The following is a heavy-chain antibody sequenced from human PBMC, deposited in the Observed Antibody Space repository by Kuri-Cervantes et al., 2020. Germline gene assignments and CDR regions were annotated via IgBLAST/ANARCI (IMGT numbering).Heavy chain of an antibody. D-gene: IGHD3-10*01. CDR3: AKLPAPRNRGGSYYPDY. CDR1: GFRFSIYW. CDR2: ITGRGDDT. V-gene: IGHV3-23*01. J-gene: IGHJ4*02. Sequence: GGSLRLSCAGSGFRFSIYWMTWVRQAPGKGLEWVSGITGRGDDTYSANSVKGRFTISRDNSKNTLYLQMNSLRAEDTAVYYCAKLPAPRNRGGSYYPDYWGQGTLVTVSS.